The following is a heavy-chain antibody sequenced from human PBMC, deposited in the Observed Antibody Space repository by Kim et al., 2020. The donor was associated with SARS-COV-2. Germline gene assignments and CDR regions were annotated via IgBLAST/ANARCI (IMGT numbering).Heavy chain of an antibody. J-gene: IGHJ3*02. CDR3: AKDGLLWFGEFGDAFDI. Sequence: GGSLRLSCAASGFTFSSYAMSWVRQAPGKGLEWVSAISGSGGSTYYADSVKGRFTISRDNSKNTLYLQMNSLRAEDTAVYYCAKDGLLWFGEFGDAFDIWGQGTMVTVSS. CDR1: GFTFSSYA. CDR2: ISGSGGST. D-gene: IGHD3-10*01. V-gene: IGHV3-23*01.